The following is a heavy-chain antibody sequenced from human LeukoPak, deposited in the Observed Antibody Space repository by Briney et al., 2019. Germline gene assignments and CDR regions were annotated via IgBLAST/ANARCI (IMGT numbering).Heavy chain of an antibody. Sequence: ASVKVSCKASGGSFNHFAVNWVRQAPGQGLEWMGGIIPIYETTNYAQKFQGRVTITADGFTGSAYMELSSLRSEDTAVYYCVRGLYSHGSGNSLSVSDYGTDVWGQGTTVTVSS. J-gene: IGHJ6*02. CDR1: GGSFNHFA. CDR3: VRGLYSHGSGNSLSVSDYGTDV. V-gene: IGHV1-69*13. CDR2: IIPIYETT. D-gene: IGHD3-10*01.